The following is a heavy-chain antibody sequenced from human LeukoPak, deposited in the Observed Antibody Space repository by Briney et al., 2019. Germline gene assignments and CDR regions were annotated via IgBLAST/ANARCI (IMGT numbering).Heavy chain of an antibody. CDR2: INPNSGGT. CDR1: GYTFTGYY. D-gene: IGHD2-8*01. J-gene: IGHJ3*02. CDR3: ARNNEDDAFDI. Sequence: GASVKVSCKASGYTFTGYYMHWVRQAPGQGLEWMGWINPNSGGTNYAQKFQGWVTMTTDTSTSTAYMGLRSLRSDDTAVYYCARNNEDDAFDIWGQGTMVTVSS. V-gene: IGHV1-2*04.